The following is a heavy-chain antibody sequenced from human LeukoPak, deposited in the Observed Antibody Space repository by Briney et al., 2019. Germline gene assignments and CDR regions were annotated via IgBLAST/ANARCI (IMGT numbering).Heavy chain of an antibody. V-gene: IGHV3-30*18. CDR2: ISYDGSNK. J-gene: IGHJ4*02. D-gene: IGHD6-19*01. CDR3: AKDLQGSGWTDY. Sequence: PGGSLRLSCAASGFTFSSYGMHWVRQAPGKGLEWVAVISYDGSNKYYADSVKGRFTISRDNSKNTLYLQMNSLRAEDTAVYYCAKDLQGSGWTDYWGQGTLVTVSS. CDR1: GFTFSSYG.